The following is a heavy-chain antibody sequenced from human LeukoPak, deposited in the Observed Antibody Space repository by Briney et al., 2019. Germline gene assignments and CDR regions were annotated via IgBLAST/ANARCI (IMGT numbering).Heavy chain of an antibody. CDR3: ARGSGYDYVWGSYRPNWFDP. J-gene: IGHJ5*02. CDR1: GYTFTSCD. CDR2: MNPNSGNT. D-gene: IGHD3-16*02. Sequence: ASVKVSCKASGYTFTSCDINWVRQATGQGLEWMGWMNPNSGNTGYAQKFQGRVTMTRNTSISTAYMELSSLRSEDTAVYYCARGSGYDYVWGSYRPNWFDPWGQGTLVTVSS. V-gene: IGHV1-8*01.